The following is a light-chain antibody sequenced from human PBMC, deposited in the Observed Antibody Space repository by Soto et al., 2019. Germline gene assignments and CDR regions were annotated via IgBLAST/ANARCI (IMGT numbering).Light chain of an antibody. J-gene: IGKJ1*01. CDR2: AAS. Sequence: DIQMTQSPSSLSASVGDRVTITCRAGQNIGRSLNWYQQKPGKAPKRLIYAASGLQIGVPPRFSGSGSGTDFTLTISSLQPEDFATYYCQQNFNTWTFGQGTKVEMK. CDR1: QNIGRS. CDR3: QQNFNTWT. V-gene: IGKV1-39*01.